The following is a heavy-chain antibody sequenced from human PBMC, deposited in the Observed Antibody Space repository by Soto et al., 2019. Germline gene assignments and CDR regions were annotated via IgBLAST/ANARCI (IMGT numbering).Heavy chain of an antibody. CDR2: IIPILGIA. V-gene: IGHV1-69*02. CDR1: GGTFSSYT. Sequence: QVQLVQSGAEVKKPGSSVKVSCKASGGTFSSYTISWVRQAPGQGLEWMGRIIPILGIANYAQKFQGRVTIXXDXSXXTAYMELSSLRSEDTAVYYCARGYDGDFVAEYFQHWGQGTLVTVSS. D-gene: IGHD4-17*01. J-gene: IGHJ1*01. CDR3: ARGYDGDFVAEYFQH.